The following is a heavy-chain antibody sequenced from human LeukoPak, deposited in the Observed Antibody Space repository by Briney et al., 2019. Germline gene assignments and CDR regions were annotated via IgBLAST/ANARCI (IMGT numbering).Heavy chain of an antibody. D-gene: IGHD4-17*01. CDR2: ISTYNGNT. Sequence: EASVKVSCKASGYXFTSYGISWVRQAPGQGLEWMGWISTYNGNTDYAQKLQGRVTMTTDTSTSTAYMDLRGLRSDDTAVYYCARGYDYGDYVGDFDYWGQGTLVTVSS. V-gene: IGHV1-18*01. J-gene: IGHJ4*02. CDR3: ARGYDYGDYVGDFDY. CDR1: GYXFTSYG.